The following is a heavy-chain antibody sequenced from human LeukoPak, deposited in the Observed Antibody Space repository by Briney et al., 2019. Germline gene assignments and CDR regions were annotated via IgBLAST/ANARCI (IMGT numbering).Heavy chain of an antibody. CDR1: GFTFSSYS. CDR2: ISSSSSYI. V-gene: IGHV3-21*01. J-gene: IGHJ4*02. Sequence: GGSLRLSCAASGFTFSSYSMNWVRQAPGKGLEWVSSISSSSSYIYYADSVKGRFSISRDNAKNSLYLQMNSLRAEDTAVYYCARGGQWELPYYFDYWGQGTLVTVSS. CDR3: ARGGQWELPYYFDY. D-gene: IGHD1-26*01.